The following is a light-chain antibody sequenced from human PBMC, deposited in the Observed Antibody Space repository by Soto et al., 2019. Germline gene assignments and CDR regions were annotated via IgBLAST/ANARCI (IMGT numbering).Light chain of an antibody. V-gene: IGKV1-17*01. CDR3: LQLNTYPWT. CDR1: QGITKD. Sequence: IQMNQSPSSLSASVGDRLSITCRASQGITKDLGWYQQKPGKAPKRLIYAASTLQSGVPSRFSGSGSGTEFTLTISILQPEDVATYYCLQLNTYPWTFGQGTKVEIK. J-gene: IGKJ1*01. CDR2: AAS.